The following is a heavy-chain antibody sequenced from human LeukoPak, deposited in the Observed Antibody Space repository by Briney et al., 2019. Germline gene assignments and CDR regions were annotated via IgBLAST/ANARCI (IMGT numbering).Heavy chain of an antibody. J-gene: IGHJ6*02. CDR2: IYPGDSDT. Sequence: GESLKISCKGSGYSFTSYWIGWVRQMPGKGLEWMGIIYPGDSDTRYSPSFQGQVTISAGKSISTAYLQWSSLKASDTAMYYCARVLAVAGTPYYYGMDVWGQGTTVTVSS. CDR1: GYSFTSYW. V-gene: IGHV5-51*01. CDR3: ARVLAVAGTPYYYGMDV. D-gene: IGHD6-19*01.